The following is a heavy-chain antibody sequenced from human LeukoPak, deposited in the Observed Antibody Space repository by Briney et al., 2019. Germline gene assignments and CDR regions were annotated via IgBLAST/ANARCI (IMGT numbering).Heavy chain of an antibody. CDR3: ASHYDILTGYAY. CDR1: GGSISSYY. V-gene: IGHV4-59*01. J-gene: IGHJ4*02. Sequence: MASETLSLTCTVPGGSISSYYWSWIRQPPGKGLEWIGYIYYSGSTNYNPSLKSRVTISADTSKTQFSLKLSSVTAADTAVYYCASHYDILTGYAYWGQGTLVTVSS. D-gene: IGHD3-9*01. CDR2: IYYSGST.